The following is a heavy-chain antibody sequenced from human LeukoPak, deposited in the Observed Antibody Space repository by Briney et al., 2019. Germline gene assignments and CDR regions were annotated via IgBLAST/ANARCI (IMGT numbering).Heavy chain of an antibody. CDR2: IKQDGSEK. V-gene: IGHV3-7*05. CDR1: GYTFSSYW. CDR3: ARDLGSGSYVVDY. Sequence: GGSLRLSCAASGYTFSSYWTSWVRQAPGKGLEWVANIKQDGSEKYYVDSVKGRFTISRDNAKNSLYLQKNSLRAEDTAVYYCARDLGSGSYVVDYWGQGTLVTVSS. J-gene: IGHJ4*02. D-gene: IGHD3-10*01.